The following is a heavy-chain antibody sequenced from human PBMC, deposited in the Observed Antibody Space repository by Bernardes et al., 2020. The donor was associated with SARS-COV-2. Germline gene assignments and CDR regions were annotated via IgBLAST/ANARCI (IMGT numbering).Heavy chain of an antibody. CDR1: GFTFSGDY. J-gene: IGHJ3*01. CDR3: GRGSSAALGGGYAFDL. CDR2: ITLSSSYT. D-gene: IGHD6-19*01. V-gene: IGHV3-11*06. Sequence: GGSLRLSCKGSGFTFSGDYMSWVRQAPGEAPEWISFITLSSSYTRYSDSVNCRFTISSDNAENSLYLEMNSLTSDDTAVYYCGRGSSAALGGGYAFDLWGQGTMVTVSS.